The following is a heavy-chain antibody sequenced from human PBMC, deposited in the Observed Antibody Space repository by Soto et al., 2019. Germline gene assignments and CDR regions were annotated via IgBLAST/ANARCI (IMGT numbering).Heavy chain of an antibody. CDR3: EKNGYSSSWWGPFDY. D-gene: IGHD6-13*01. Sequence: GSLLLPCSASGFTFSSYGMHWVRQAPGKGLEWVAVISYDGSNKYYADSVKGRFTISRDNSKNTLYLQMNSLRAEDTAVYYCEKNGYSSSWWGPFDYWGQGTLVTVYS. CDR2: ISYDGSNK. CDR1: GFTFSSYG. V-gene: IGHV3-30*18. J-gene: IGHJ4*02.